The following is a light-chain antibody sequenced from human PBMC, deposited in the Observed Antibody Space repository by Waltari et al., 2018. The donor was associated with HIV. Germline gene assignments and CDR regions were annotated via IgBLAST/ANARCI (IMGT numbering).Light chain of an antibody. Sequence: QSVLTQPPSASGTPGQRVTISCSGRSSNIGSQYVYWYQQLPGTAPKLPIYRNNQRPSGVPDRCSGSKSGTSASLAISGLRSEDEADYYCAAWDDSMSGPHVVFGGGTKLTVL. CDR2: RNN. CDR3: AAWDDSMSGPHVV. V-gene: IGLV1-47*01. J-gene: IGLJ2*01. CDR1: SSNIGSQY.